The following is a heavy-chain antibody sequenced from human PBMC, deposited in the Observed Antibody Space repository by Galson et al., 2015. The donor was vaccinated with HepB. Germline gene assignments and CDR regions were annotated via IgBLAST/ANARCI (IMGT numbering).Heavy chain of an antibody. CDR3: ARVEDYGDYDY. CDR1: TFTFSDYY. Sequence: SLRLSCAASTFTFSDYYMSWIRQAPGKGLEWISYISSSGNNIYYADSVKGRFTISRDDAKNSLYLQMNSLRAEDTAVYYCARVEDYGDYDYWGQGTLVTVSS. CDR2: ISSSGNNI. J-gene: IGHJ4*02. V-gene: IGHV3-11*01. D-gene: IGHD4-17*01.